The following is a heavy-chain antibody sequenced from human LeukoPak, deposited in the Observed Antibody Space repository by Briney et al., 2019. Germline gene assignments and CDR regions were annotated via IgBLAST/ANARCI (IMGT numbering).Heavy chain of an antibody. J-gene: IGHJ5*02. CDR3: AREYSSSWYDYNWFDP. Sequence: GASVKVSCKASGYTFTGYYMHWVRQAPGQGLEWMGWINPNSGGTSYAQKFQGRVTMTRDTSISTAYMELSRLRSDDTAVYYCAREYSSSWYDYNWFDPWGQGTLVTVSS. D-gene: IGHD6-13*01. CDR1: GYTFTGYY. CDR2: INPNSGGT. V-gene: IGHV1-2*02.